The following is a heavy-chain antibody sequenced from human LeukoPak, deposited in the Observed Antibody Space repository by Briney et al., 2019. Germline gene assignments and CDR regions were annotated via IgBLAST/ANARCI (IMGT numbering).Heavy chain of an antibody. CDR1: GFTFSNYA. CDR2: ISNSGGGT. J-gene: IGHJ4*02. Sequence: GGSLRLSCAASGFTFSNYAMSWVRQAPGMGLEWVSIISNSGGGTYYADSVKGRFTISRGNSKNTLYLQMNSLRAEDTAVYYCARDTDSGSYFSVFDYWGQGTLVTVSS. V-gene: IGHV3-23*01. D-gene: IGHD1-26*01. CDR3: ARDTDSGSYFSVFDY.